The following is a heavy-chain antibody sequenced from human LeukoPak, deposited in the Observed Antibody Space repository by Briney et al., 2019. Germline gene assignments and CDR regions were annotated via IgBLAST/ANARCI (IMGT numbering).Heavy chain of an antibody. D-gene: IGHD5-18*01. V-gene: IGHV3-23*01. J-gene: IGHJ3*02. CDR3: AKDPPTVMANAFHI. CDR1: GFTFSSYG. Sequence: PGESLRLSCAASGFTFSSYGMSWVRQAPGKGQEWVSSISGSGGTTYYADSVKGRFTISRDNSKNTLYLQMNSLRADDTAVYSCAKDPPTVMANAFHIWGQGTMVTVS. CDR2: ISGSGGTT.